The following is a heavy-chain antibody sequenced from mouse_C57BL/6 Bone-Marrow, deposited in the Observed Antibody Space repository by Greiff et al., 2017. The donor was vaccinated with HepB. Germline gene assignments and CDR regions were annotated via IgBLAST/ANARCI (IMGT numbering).Heavy chain of an antibody. CDR2: IYPGDGDT. D-gene: IGHD2-1*01. V-gene: IGHV1-82*01. J-gene: IGHJ2*01. CDR1: GYAFSSSW. Sequence: VQLQQSGPELVKPGASVKISCKASGYAFSSSWMNWVKQRPGKGLEWIGRIYPGDGDTNYNGKFMGKATLTADKSSSTAYMQLSSLTSEDSAVYFCAVYGNYDYWGQGTTLTVSS. CDR3: AVYGNYDY.